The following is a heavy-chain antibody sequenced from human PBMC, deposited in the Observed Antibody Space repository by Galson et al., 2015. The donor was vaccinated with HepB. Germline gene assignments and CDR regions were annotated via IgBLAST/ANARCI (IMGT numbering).Heavy chain of an antibody. CDR1: GYTFNNYG. CDR3: ARVKSQSYHVYFDY. V-gene: IGHV1-18*01. J-gene: IGHJ4*02. CDR2: VSAYTGNA. Sequence: SVKVSCKASGYTFNNYGITWLRRAPGQGLEWMGWVSAYTGNAKYAQKFQGRVTLTSEASTGTAYMELRGLRSDDTAMYYCARVKSQSYHVYFDYWGQGALVTVTS.